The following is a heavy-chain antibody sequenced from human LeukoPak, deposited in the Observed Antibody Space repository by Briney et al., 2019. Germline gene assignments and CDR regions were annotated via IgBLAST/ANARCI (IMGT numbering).Heavy chain of an antibody. CDR3: ARAMVRGGNWFDP. J-gene: IGHJ5*02. CDR2: ISGSGGST. CDR1: GFTFSSYG. V-gene: IGHV3-23*01. D-gene: IGHD3-10*01. Sequence: GGSLRLSCAASGFTFSSYGMSWVRQAPGKGLEWVSAISGSGGSTYYADSVKGRFTISRDNSKNTLYLQMNSLKTEDTAVYYCARAMVRGGNWFDPWGQGTLVTVSS.